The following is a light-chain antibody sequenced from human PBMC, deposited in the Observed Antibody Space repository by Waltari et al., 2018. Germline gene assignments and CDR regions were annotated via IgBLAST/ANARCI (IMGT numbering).Light chain of an antibody. V-gene: IGKV3-15*01. Sequence: EIVMTQSPATLSVSPGEGATLSCRASQSVNRNLAWYQQKPGQAPRLLIYGAVTRATDVPARFGGSGSGPEFTLTISTLQSEDFAVYYCQQYDNWPQTFGQGTRVEI. CDR3: QQYDNWPQT. CDR2: GAV. CDR1: QSVNRN. J-gene: IGKJ1*01.